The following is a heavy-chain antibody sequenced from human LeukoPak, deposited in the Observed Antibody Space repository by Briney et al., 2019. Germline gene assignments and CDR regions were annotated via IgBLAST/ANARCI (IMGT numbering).Heavy chain of an antibody. V-gene: IGHV3-30*04. D-gene: IGHD3-10*01. CDR3: ARDEVLNWFDP. CDR1: GFTFSNYA. CDR2: VFYDGTIQ. Sequence: PGGSLRLSCAASGFTFSNYAMHWVRQAPGKGLEWVAVVFYDGTIQYYADSVKGRFTISRDNSMDTLYLQMNGLRPEDTAFYYCARDEVLNWFDPWGQGTLVTVSS. J-gene: IGHJ5*02.